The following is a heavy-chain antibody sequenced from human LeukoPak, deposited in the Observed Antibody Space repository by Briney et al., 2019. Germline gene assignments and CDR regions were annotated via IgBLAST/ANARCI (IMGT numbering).Heavy chain of an antibody. CDR2: IHDRN. CDR1: GFIFSNYA. Sequence: GGSLRLSCEASGFIFSNYAMSWLRQAPGKGLEWVSTIHDRNYYADSVEGRFTISRDNPRNTLYLQMNSLRDEDTAVYYCAIMHGYYDGSGYWVQWGQGTLVTVSS. D-gene: IGHD3-22*01. V-gene: IGHV3-23*01. J-gene: IGHJ4*02. CDR3: AIMHGYYDGSGYWVQ.